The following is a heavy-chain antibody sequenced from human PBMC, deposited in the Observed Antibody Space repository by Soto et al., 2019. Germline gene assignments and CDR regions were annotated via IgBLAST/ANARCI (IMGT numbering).Heavy chain of an antibody. CDR1: GGTFSTYI. Sequence: QVQLVQSGAEVRKPGSSVKVSCKAPGGTFSTYIISWVRQAPGQGLEWMGRIIPIPDITNYAQKFQGRVTVTADRSTSTAYMELTSLKSEYTAVYYCASDRITTRGDAFDLWGQGTMVTVSS. V-gene: IGHV1-69*02. J-gene: IGHJ3*01. CDR2: IIPIPDIT. CDR3: ASDRITTRGDAFDL. D-gene: IGHD3-3*01.